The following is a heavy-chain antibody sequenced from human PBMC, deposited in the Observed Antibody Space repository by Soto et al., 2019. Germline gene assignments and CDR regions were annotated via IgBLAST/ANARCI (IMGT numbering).Heavy chain of an antibody. CDR1: GFTFSSYA. J-gene: IGHJ4*02. CDR2: ISGSGGST. D-gene: IGHD1-26*01. CDR3: AKDLVGATIGYFDY. V-gene: IGHV3-23*01. Sequence: GGSLRLSCAASGFTFSSYAMSWVRQAPGKWLEWVSAISGSGGSTYYADSVKGRFTISRDNSKNTLYLQMNSLRAEDTAVYYAAKDLVGATIGYFDYWGQGXLVTVYS.